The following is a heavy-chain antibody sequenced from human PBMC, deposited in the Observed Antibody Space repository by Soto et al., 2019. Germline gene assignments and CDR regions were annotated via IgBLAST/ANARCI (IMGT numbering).Heavy chain of an antibody. CDR3: ARGPYDFWSGAYYYFAMDV. Sequence: ASVKVSCKASGYTFTNNGITWVRQAPGQGLEWMGWISPYNDNANNAQKFQGRITMTTDTSTSTADMELRSLRSDDTAVYYCARGPYDFWSGAYYYFAMDVWGQGTTVTVSS. CDR1: GYTFTNNG. J-gene: IGHJ6*02. D-gene: IGHD3-3*01. V-gene: IGHV1-18*04. CDR2: ISPYNDNA.